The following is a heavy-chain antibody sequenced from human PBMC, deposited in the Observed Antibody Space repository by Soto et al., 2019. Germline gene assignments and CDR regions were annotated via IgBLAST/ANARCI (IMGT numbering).Heavy chain of an antibody. Sequence: QVHLVQSGAEVKKPGASVKVSCKGSGYAFTTYVITWVRQAPGQGLEWMGWISAHNGNTNYEQKIQGRVTVTRDTSTSPDYMELRSQRSDDTDVYFCARGRYGDYWGQGALVTVSS. CDR3: ARGRYGDY. CDR2: ISAHNGNT. D-gene: IGHD1-1*01. J-gene: IGHJ4*02. CDR1: GYAFTTYV. V-gene: IGHV1-18*01.